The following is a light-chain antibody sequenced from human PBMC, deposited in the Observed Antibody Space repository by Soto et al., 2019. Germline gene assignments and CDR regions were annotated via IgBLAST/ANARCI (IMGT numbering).Light chain of an antibody. J-gene: IGKJ4*01. CDR2: HAS. V-gene: IGKV3-11*01. Sequence: EIVLTQSPATLSLSLGERATLSCRASQSFSDSLAWYQQRPGQAPRLLIYHASNRATGVPARFSGSGSGTDFTLTISSLEPEDFVVYYCQQCNNWPLTFGGGTKVEMK. CDR3: QQCNNWPLT. CDR1: QSFSDS.